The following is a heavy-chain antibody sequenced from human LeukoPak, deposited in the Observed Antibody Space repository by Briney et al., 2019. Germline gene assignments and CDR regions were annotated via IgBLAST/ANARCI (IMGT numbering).Heavy chain of an antibody. J-gene: IGHJ4*02. CDR2: ISGSGGST. Sequence: PGGSLRLPCVSSGFSFSNYAMSWVRQAPGKGLEWVSSISGSGGSTHYADSVKGRFTISRDKTKNTLYLQMNSLRAEDTGVYYCAKDHYWSIDYWGRGTLVTVSS. CDR3: AKDHYWSIDY. CDR1: GFSFSNYA. D-gene: IGHD3-3*01. V-gene: IGHV3-23*01.